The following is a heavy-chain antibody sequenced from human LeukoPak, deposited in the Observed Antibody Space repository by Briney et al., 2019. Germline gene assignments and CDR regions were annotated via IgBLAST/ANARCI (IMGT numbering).Heavy chain of an antibody. V-gene: IGHV3-74*01. CDR3: TTGYARARHDHY. D-gene: IGHD2-2*01. CDR1: GFTFSSYW. Sequence: PGGSLRLSCAASGFTFSSYWMHWVRQAPGKGLVWVSRINSDGSSTSYADSVKGRFTISRDNAKNTLYLQMNSLNTEDTAVYYCTTGYARARHDHYWGQGTLVIVSA. CDR2: INSDGSST. J-gene: IGHJ4*02.